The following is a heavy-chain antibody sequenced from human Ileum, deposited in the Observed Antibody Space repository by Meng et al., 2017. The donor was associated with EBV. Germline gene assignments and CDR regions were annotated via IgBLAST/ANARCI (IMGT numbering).Heavy chain of an antibody. V-gene: IGHV4-4*02. CDR3: ARSSPIVRGLDY. Sequence: VQLHEAGPGPVKPSGTLSLTRGVSGDSVSGSDWWSWVRQPPGKGLEWIGEVYHDGATNYHPSLKSRVTISLDKSKNEVNLHLNSLTAADTAVYFCARSSPIVRGLDYWGQGTLVTVSS. CDR1: GDSVSGSDW. J-gene: IGHJ4*02. CDR2: VYHDGAT. D-gene: IGHD3-10*01.